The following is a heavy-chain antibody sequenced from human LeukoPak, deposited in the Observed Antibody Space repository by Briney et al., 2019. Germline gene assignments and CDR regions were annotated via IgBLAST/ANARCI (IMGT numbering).Heavy chain of an antibody. Sequence: PGGSLRLSCAASGLTFSNAWMSWVRQAPGKGLEWVGRIERKTDGATTDYAAPVKGRFTISRDDSKNTLYLQMNSLKTEDTAVYYCTTHRGYSSSPTFDYWGQGTLVTVPS. D-gene: IGHD6-13*01. CDR3: TTHRGYSSSPTFDY. V-gene: IGHV3-15*04. J-gene: IGHJ4*02. CDR1: GLTFSNAW. CDR2: IERKTDGATT.